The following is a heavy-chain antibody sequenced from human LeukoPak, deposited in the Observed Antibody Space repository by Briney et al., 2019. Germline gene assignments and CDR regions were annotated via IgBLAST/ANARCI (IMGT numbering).Heavy chain of an antibody. D-gene: IGHD6-19*01. J-gene: IGHJ4*02. V-gene: IGHV4-39*01. Sequence: SETLSLTCTVSGGSISRSSYYWGWIRQPPGKGLEWIGSIYYSESTNYNPSLKSRVTISVDTSKNQFSLKLSSVTAADTATYYCARLNSGWNYYFDYWGQGTLVTVSS. CDR3: ARLNSGWNYYFDY. CDR1: GGSISRSSYY. CDR2: IYYSEST.